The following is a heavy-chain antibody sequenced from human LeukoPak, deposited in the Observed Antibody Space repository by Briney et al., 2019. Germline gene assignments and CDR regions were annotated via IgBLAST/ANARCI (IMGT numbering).Heavy chain of an antibody. J-gene: IGHJ4*02. CDR2: IAYDGSHT. CDR1: GFIFSSYG. CDR3: AKGPDYYDSSGYLATFDY. D-gene: IGHD3-22*01. Sequence: GRSLRLSCAASGFIFSSYGMHWVRQAPGKGLEWVAVIAYDGSHTYYADSVKGRFTISRDNSKNTLYLQMNSLRPEDTAVYYCAKGPDYYDSSGYLATFDYWGQGTLVTVSS. V-gene: IGHV3-30*18.